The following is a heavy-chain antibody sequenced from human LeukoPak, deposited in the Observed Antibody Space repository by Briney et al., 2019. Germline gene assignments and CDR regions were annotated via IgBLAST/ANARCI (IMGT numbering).Heavy chain of an antibody. CDR3: ARLGEYCSSTSCSAGYFDY. CDR2: IYYSGST. D-gene: IGHD2-2*01. CDR1: GGSISSSSYY. J-gene: IGHJ4*02. Sequence: SETLSLTCTVSGGSISSSSYYWGWIRQPPGKGLEWIGSIYYSGSTYYNPSLKSRVTISVDTSKNQFSLKLSSVTAADTAVYYCARLGEYCSSTSCSAGYFDYWGQGTLVTVSS. V-gene: IGHV4-39*01.